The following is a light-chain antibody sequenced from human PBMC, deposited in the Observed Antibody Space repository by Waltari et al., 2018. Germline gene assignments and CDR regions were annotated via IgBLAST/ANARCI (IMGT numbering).Light chain of an antibody. CDR1: QSISTY. CDR2: GVS. V-gene: IGKV1-39*01. J-gene: IGKJ4*01. CDR3: QQRSTWPLT. Sequence: DIQMTQSPSSLSASVGDRVTITCRASQSISTYLNWFQQKPGKAPNLLIYGVSTLQSGVPSRFSGSGSGTDFTLTISSLEPEDFAVYYCQQRSTWPLTFGGGTKVDIK.